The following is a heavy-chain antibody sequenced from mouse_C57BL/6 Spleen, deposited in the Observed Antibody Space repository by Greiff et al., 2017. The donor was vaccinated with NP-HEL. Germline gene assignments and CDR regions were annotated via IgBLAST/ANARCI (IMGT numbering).Heavy chain of an antibody. J-gene: IGHJ4*01. CDR2: ISYDGSN. CDR3: AREPFITTVVDYAMDY. CDR1: GYSITSGYY. V-gene: IGHV3-6*01. D-gene: IGHD1-1*01. Sequence: VQLKESGPGLVKPSQSLSLTCSVTGYSITSGYYWNWIRQFPGNKLEWMGYISYDGSNNYNPSLKNRISITRDTSKNQFFLKLNSVTTEDTATYYCAREPFITTVVDYAMDYWGQGTSVTVSS.